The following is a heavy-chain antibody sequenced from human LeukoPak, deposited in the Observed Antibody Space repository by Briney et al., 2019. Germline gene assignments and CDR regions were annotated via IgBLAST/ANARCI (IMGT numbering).Heavy chain of an antibody. V-gene: IGHV4-34*01. Sequence: SETLSLTCAVYGGAFSAYCWTWDRQPPGKGLEWIGEINHSGGIIYNPSLESRVTISLDTSKNQFSLRLSSVTAADTAVYFCARGAGTPFRYFYYLDVWGKGTTVTVSS. CDR1: GGAFSAYC. CDR3: ARGAGTPFRYFYYLDV. CDR2: INHSGGI. D-gene: IGHD2-15*01. J-gene: IGHJ6*03.